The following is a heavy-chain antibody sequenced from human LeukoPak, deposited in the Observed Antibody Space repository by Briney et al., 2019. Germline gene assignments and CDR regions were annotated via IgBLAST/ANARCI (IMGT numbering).Heavy chain of an antibody. V-gene: IGHV3-23*01. J-gene: IGHJ4*02. CDR1: GFTFSSYA. D-gene: IGHD3-16*02. CDR3: AKEHYDYVWGSYRFGSFDY. Sequence: GGSLRLSCAASGFTFSSYAMSWVRQAPGKGLEGVSAISGSGGSTYYADSVKGRFTISRANSKNTLYLQMNSLRAEDTAVYYCAKEHYDYVWGSYRFGSFDYWGQGTLVTVSS. CDR2: ISGSGGST.